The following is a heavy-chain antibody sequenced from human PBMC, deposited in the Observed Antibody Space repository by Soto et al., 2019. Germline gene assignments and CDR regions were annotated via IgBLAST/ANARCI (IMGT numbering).Heavy chain of an antibody. CDR2: INHSGST. Sequence: NPSETLSLTCAVYGGSFSGYYWSWIRQPPGKGLEWIGEINHSGSTNYNPSLKSRVTISVDTSKNQFSLKLSSVTAAGTAVYYCARPMGQFDTITIFGGGAFDIWGQGSMVTGSS. CDR3: ARPMGQFDTITIFGGGAFDI. J-gene: IGHJ3*02. V-gene: IGHV4-34*01. CDR1: GGSFSGYY. D-gene: IGHD3-3*01.